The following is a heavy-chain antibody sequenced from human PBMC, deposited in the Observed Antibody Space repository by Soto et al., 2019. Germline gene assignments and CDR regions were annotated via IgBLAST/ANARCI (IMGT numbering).Heavy chain of an antibody. J-gene: IGHJ4*02. V-gene: IGHV3-21*01. D-gene: IGHD6-19*01. CDR3: AAPYSTGHRLLGY. CDR1: GFTFSDYS. CDR2: ISSSSTFT. Sequence: GGSLRLSCVASGFTFSDYSVSWVRQAPGKGLEWLSSISSSSTFTHYADSVKGRFTISRDNAKNSPYLQMNSLRAEDTAVYYCAAPYSTGHRLLGYWGQGTLVTV.